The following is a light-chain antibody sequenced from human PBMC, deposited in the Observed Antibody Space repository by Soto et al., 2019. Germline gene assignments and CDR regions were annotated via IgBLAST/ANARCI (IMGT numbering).Light chain of an antibody. CDR1: QSVSSN. CDR2: GAS. Sequence: EIVMTQSPATLSVSPGERATLSCRASQSVSSNLAWYQQKPGQAPRLLIYGASTRATGIPARFSGSGSGTEFTLTISSLQSEDFAVYYCQQYNNWTPELTFGGGTKV. J-gene: IGKJ4*01. CDR3: QQYNNWTPELT. V-gene: IGKV3-15*01.